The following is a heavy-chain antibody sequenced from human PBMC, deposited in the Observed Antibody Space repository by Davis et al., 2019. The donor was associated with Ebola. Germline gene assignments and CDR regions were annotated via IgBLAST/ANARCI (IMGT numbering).Heavy chain of an antibody. D-gene: IGHD5-18*01. CDR1: GGSISSGGYY. V-gene: IGHV4-31*03. J-gene: IGHJ4*02. Sequence: MPSETLSLTCTVSGGSISSGGYYWSWLRQHPGKGLEWIGYIYYSGSTYYNPSLKSRVTISVDTSKNQFSLKLSSVTAADTAVYYCASGYSYGYYLNYWGQGTLVTVSS. CDR2: IYYSGST. CDR3: ASGYSYGYYLNY.